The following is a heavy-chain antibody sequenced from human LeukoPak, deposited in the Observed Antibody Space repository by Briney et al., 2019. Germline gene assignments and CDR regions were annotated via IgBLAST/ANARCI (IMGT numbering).Heavy chain of an antibody. J-gene: IGHJ6*03. CDR3: ARAAVRGVIIRNYYYMDV. Sequence: AASVKVSCKASGGTFSSYAISWVRQAPGQGLEWMGGIIPIFGTANYTQKFQGRVTIAADKSTSTAYMELRSLRSDDTAVYYCARAAVRGVIIRNYYYMDVWGKGTTVTISS. CDR1: GGTFSSYA. D-gene: IGHD3-10*01. V-gene: IGHV1-69*06. CDR2: IIPIFGTA.